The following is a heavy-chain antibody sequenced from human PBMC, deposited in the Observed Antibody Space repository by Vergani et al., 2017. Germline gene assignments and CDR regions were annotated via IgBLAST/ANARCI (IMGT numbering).Heavy chain of an antibody. J-gene: IGHJ4*02. CDR1: GDSISSNNC. V-gene: IGHV4-4*03. CDR3: ATSGYRRWGYYFDY. CDR2: ICHTEDT. Sequence: QVQLQESGPGLVKPPGTLSLTCAVSGDSISSNNCWTWVRQPPGKGLEWIGEICHTEDTKYSPSLKSRVTVSVDKSRNLFSLRLNSVTAADAAVYYCATSGYRRWGYYFDYWGQGILVTVSS. D-gene: IGHD2-2*02.